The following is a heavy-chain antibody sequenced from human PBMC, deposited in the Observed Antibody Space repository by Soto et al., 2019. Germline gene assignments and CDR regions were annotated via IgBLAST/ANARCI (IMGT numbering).Heavy chain of an antibody. Sequence: QMQLQQWGAALLKPSETLSLTCAVYGGSFRGYYWSWIRQPPGKGLEWIGEINHSGSTNYNPSLKSRVTISVDTSRNQFSLRLSSVTAADTAVYYCARVWFPSAFDIWGQGTMVTVSS. J-gene: IGHJ3*02. CDR1: GGSFRGYY. V-gene: IGHV4-34*01. CDR2: INHSGST. D-gene: IGHD3-10*01. CDR3: ARVWFPSAFDI.